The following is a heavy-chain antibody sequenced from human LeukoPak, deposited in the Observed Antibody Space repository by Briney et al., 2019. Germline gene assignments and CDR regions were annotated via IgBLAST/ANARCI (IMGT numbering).Heavy chain of an antibody. CDR3: ARDGEDCSSTSCYDERSLGFDY. J-gene: IGHJ4*02. CDR2: INPNSGGT. V-gene: IGHV1-2*02. Sequence: GASVKVSCKASGYTFTCYYMHWVRQAPGQGLEWMGWINPNSGGTNYAQKFQGRVTMTRDTSISTAYMELSRLRSDDTAVYYCARDGEDCSSTSCYDERSLGFDYWGQGTLVTVSS. D-gene: IGHD2-2*01. CDR1: GYTFTCYY.